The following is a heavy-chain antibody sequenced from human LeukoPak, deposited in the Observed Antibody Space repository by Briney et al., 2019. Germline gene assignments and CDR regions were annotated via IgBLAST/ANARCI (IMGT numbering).Heavy chain of an antibody. Sequence: ASVKVSFKASGYTFTIYDINWVRQATGQGGEWMGWMNPNSSNTGYAQKFQGRVTITRNTSISTAYVELSRLRSDDTAVYYCARWVSSSGFDPWGQGTLVTVSS. J-gene: IGHJ5*02. CDR3: ARWVSSSGFDP. CDR1: GYTFTIYD. CDR2: MNPNSSNT. V-gene: IGHV1-8*01. D-gene: IGHD6-25*01.